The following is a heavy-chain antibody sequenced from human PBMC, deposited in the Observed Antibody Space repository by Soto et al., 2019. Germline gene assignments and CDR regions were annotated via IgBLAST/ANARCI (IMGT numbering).Heavy chain of an antibody. CDR3: ARQRTLGEFDY. D-gene: IGHD3-10*01. CDR2: IYSGGNT. V-gene: IGHV3-53*01. Sequence: GSLKLSCAASGXTVSYNYMSWVRQAPGKGLEWVSVIYSGGNTYYADSVKGRLTISRDDSKNTAYLKMNSLRADDTAVYYCARQRTLGEFDYWGQGTLVTVSS. CDR1: GXTVSYNY. J-gene: IGHJ4*02.